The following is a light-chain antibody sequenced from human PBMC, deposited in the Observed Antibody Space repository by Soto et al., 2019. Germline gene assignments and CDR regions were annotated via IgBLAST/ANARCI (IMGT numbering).Light chain of an antibody. Sequence: EIVLTQSPATLSLSPGERATLSCRASQSVSSYLAWYQQKPGQAPRLLIYDASNRATGIPARFSGSGSGTDFTLTISSLEPEDFAVYYCQQRSNPAYTFGQGTKLEIK. J-gene: IGKJ2*01. CDR3: QQRSNPAYT. CDR2: DAS. CDR1: QSVSSY. V-gene: IGKV3-11*01.